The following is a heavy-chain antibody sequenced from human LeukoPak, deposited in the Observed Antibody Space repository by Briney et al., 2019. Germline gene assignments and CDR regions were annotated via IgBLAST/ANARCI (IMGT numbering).Heavy chain of an antibody. J-gene: IGHJ4*02. D-gene: IGHD5-18*01. V-gene: IGHV3-66*01. CDR3: ARERIQLWLRYFDY. Sequence: GSLRLSCAASGFTVSSNYMSWVRQAPGKGLEWVSVISSGGSTYYADSVKGRFTISRDNSKNTLYLQMNRLRAEDTAVYYCARERIQLWLRYFDYWGQGTLVTVSS. CDR2: ISSGGST. CDR1: GFTVSSNY.